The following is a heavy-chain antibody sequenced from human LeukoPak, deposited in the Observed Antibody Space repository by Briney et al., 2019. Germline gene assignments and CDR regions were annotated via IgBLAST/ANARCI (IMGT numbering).Heavy chain of an antibody. D-gene: IGHD5-18*01. Sequence: SVKVSCKASGDTVRKYAIGWVRQAPGQGLEWIGGIISIYGASNSAQKFQGRVTLTTDESANTAYMELRSLRSQDTAVYYCARDRTGYGNYYFDSWGQGTPVTVSS. CDR2: IISIYGAS. J-gene: IGHJ4*02. CDR1: GDTVRKYA. CDR3: ARDRTGYGNYYFDS. V-gene: IGHV1-69*05.